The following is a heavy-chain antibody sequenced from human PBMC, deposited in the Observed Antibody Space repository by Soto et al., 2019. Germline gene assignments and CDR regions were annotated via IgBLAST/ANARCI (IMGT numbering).Heavy chain of an antibody. Sequence: ASVKVSCKASGYTFTSYYMHWVRQAPGQGLEWMGIINPSDGSTNYAQKLQGRVTMTTDTSTSTAYMELRSLRSDDTAVYYCARGAELGYCSSTSCYAAFDPWGQGTLVTVSS. J-gene: IGHJ5*02. D-gene: IGHD2-2*01. CDR1: GYTFTSYY. CDR3: ARGAELGYCSSTSCYAAFDP. V-gene: IGHV1-46*01. CDR2: INPSDGST.